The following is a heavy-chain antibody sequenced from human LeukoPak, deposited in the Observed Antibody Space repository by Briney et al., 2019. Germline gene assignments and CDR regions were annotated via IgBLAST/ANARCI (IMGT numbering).Heavy chain of an antibody. CDR1: GGPITSSNW. CDR3: ARHGTISSESYFDY. V-gene: IGHV4-59*08. CDR2: IHNSGRT. J-gene: IGHJ4*02. Sequence: SGTLSLTCAVSGGPITSSNWWSWIRQSPGKGLEWIGYIHNSGRTNYNPSLKSRVTGFVDTSKNQVSLRLSSVTAADTAVYYCARHGTISSESYFDYWGQGALVTVSS. D-gene: IGHD1-14*01.